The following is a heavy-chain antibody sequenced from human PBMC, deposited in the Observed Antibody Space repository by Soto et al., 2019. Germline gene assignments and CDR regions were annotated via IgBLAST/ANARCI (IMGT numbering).Heavy chain of an antibody. Sequence: QITLNESGPTVVKPAEPLTLTCTFSGFSLTTSGVGVGWIRQSPGKAPEWLALIYWDDDKRYSASLKSRLTITKDTSKNQVVLTMASVDQADTATYYCAHRILRTVFGLVTTTAIYFDFWGQGTPVVVSS. J-gene: IGHJ4*02. D-gene: IGHD3-3*01. CDR1: GFSLTTSGVG. CDR2: IYWDDDK. V-gene: IGHV2-5*02. CDR3: AHRILRTVFGLVTTTAIYFDF.